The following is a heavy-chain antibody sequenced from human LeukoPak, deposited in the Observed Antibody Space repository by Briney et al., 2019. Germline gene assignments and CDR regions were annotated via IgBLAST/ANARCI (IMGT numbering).Heavy chain of an antibody. Sequence: GASLRLSCAASGFTFSSYCMPWVRQAPGKGLEWVAFIRYDGSNKYYADSVKGRFTISRDNSKNKLYLQMNSLRAEDTAVYYCAKLPSSIDYWGQGTLVTVSS. CDR2: IRYDGSNK. CDR3: AKLPSSIDY. D-gene: IGHD6-6*01. V-gene: IGHV3-30*02. CDR1: GFTFSSYC. J-gene: IGHJ4*02.